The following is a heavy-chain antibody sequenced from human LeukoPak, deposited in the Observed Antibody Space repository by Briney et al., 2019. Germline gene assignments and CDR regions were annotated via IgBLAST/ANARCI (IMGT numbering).Heavy chain of an antibody. V-gene: IGHV3-23*01. CDR1: GFTFTNYA. Sequence: GGSLRLSCTASGFTFTNYAMSWVRQAPGKGLEWVSSISGSGGNTYYADSVKGRFTISRDNAKNSLYLQMNSLRAEDTALYYCARDLTSSSTAYFQHWGQGTLVTVSS. CDR3: ARDLTSSSTAYFQH. CDR2: ISGSGGNT. J-gene: IGHJ1*01. D-gene: IGHD6-6*01.